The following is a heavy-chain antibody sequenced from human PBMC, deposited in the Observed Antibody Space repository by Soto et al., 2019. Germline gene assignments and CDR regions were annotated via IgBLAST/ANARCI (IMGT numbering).Heavy chain of an antibody. Sequence: EVQLVESGGGLVQPGGSLKLSCAASGFTFSGSAMHWVRQASGKGLEWVGRIRSKANSYATAYAASVKGRFTISRDDSKNTAYLQMNSLKPEDTAVYYCTSSALIDYYYCYGMDVWGQGTTVTVSS. D-gene: IGHD3-22*01. CDR2: IRSKANSYAT. CDR1: GFTFSGSA. CDR3: TSSALIDYYYCYGMDV. J-gene: IGHJ6*02. V-gene: IGHV3-73*02.